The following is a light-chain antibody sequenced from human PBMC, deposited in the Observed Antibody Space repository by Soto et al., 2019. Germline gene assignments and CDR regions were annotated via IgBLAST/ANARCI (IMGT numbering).Light chain of an antibody. J-gene: IGKJ4*01. CDR2: GAS. Sequence: EIVLTQSPGTLSLSPGERATHSCRASQSVSNNYLALYQQKPGQAPRLLIYGASNRATGIPDRFSGSGSGTDFTLTISRLEPEDFAVYFCQQYGSSPLTFGGGTKVDIK. V-gene: IGKV3-20*01. CDR1: QSVSNNY. CDR3: QQYGSSPLT.